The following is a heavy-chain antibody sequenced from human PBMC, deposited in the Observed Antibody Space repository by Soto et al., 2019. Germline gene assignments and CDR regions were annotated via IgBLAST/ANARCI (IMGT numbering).Heavy chain of an antibody. Sequence: SETLSLTCTVSGGSISSYYWSWIRQPPGKGLEWIGYIYYSGSTNYNPSLKSRVTISVDTSKNQFSLKLSSVTAADTAVYYCARHTSEYSSSFDYWGQGTLVTVSS. D-gene: IGHD6-6*01. CDR3: ARHTSEYSSSFDY. CDR1: GGSISSYY. CDR2: IYYSGST. V-gene: IGHV4-59*01. J-gene: IGHJ4*02.